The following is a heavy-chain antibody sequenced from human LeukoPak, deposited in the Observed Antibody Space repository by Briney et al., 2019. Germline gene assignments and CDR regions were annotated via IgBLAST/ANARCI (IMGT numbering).Heavy chain of an antibody. CDR3: VKGHCSSSSCFPNYYYYMDV. CDR1: GFTFDEHA. V-gene: IGHV3-9*01. D-gene: IGHD2-15*01. Sequence: GGSLRLSCADSGFTFDEHAMHWVRQAPGKGLEWVSGISWNSGSIAYADSVKGRFTISRDNAKNLLFLQMSSLRAADTALYYCVKGHCSSSSCFPNYYYYMDVWGTGTTVTVSS. CDR2: ISWNSGSI. J-gene: IGHJ6*03.